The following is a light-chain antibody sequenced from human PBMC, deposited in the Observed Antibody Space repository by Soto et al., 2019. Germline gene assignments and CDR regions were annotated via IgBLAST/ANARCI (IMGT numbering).Light chain of an antibody. CDR2: AAS. CDR1: QTIRSY. J-gene: IGKJ5*01. V-gene: IGKV1-39*01. CDR3: QQSYSTPIT. Sequence: DIQMTQSPSSLSASAGDRVTITCRASQTIRSYLNWYQLKPGKAPKLLIYAASNLQGVVPSRFSGSGSGTDFTLTISSLQPEDFATYYCQQSYSTPITFGQGTRLEIK.